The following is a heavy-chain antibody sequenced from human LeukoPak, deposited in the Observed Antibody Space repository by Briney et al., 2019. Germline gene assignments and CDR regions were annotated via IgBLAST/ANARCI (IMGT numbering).Heavy chain of an antibody. CDR3: ARDPPYYDFWRGPSSYYYYGMDA. D-gene: IGHD3-3*01. CDR1: GFTFSSYS. Sequence: GGSLRLSCAASGFTFSSYSMNWVRQAPGKGLEWVSSISSSSSYIYYADSVKGRFTISRDNAKNSLYLQMNSLRAEDTAVYYCARDPPYYDFWRGPSSYYYYGMDAWGQGTTVTVSS. CDR2: ISSSSSYI. V-gene: IGHV3-21*04. J-gene: IGHJ6*02.